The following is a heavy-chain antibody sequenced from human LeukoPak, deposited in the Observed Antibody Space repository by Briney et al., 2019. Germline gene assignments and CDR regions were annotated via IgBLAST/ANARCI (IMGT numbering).Heavy chain of an antibody. Sequence: GGSLRLSCAASGFTFSSCWMSWVRQAPGKGLEWVANMKQDGGEKYYVDSVKGRFTISRDNAKNSLYLQMNSLRAEDTAVYYCASEIAAPFDYWGQGTLVTVSS. J-gene: IGHJ4*02. D-gene: IGHD6-25*01. CDR1: GFTFSSCW. V-gene: IGHV3-7*01. CDR2: MKQDGGEK. CDR3: ASEIAAPFDY.